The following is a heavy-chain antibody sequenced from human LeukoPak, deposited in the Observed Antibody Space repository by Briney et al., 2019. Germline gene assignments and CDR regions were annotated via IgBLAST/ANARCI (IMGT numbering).Heavy chain of an antibody. Sequence: GGSLRLSCAASGFTFSSYAMSWVRQAPGKGLEWVSAISGSGGSTYYADSVKGRFTISRDNAKNSLYLQMNSLRAEDTAVYYCARDAGDIAVAGHFDYWGQGTLVTVSS. J-gene: IGHJ4*02. V-gene: IGHV3-23*01. D-gene: IGHD6-19*01. CDR3: ARDAGDIAVAGHFDY. CDR2: ISGSGGST. CDR1: GFTFSSYA.